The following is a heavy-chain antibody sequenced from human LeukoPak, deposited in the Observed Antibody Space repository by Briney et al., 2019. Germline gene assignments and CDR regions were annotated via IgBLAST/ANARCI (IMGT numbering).Heavy chain of an antibody. CDR3: ARGTIYYTSQGYYYMDV. J-gene: IGHJ6*03. Sequence: ASVKVSCKASGYTFTSYDINWVRQATGQGLEWMGWMNPNSGNTGYAQKFQGRVTMTRNTSISTAYMELSSLRSEDTAVYYCARGTIYYTSQGYYYMDVWGKGTTVTVSS. V-gene: IGHV1-8*01. CDR2: MNPNSGNT. D-gene: IGHD3-3*01. CDR1: GYTFTSYD.